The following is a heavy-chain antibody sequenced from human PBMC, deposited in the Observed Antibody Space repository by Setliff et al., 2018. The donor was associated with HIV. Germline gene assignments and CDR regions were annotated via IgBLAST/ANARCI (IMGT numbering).Heavy chain of an antibody. V-gene: IGHV4-59*11. CDR2: IYYSGST. Sequence: SETLSLTCTVSGGSTSSHFWSWIRQPPGKGLEWIGSIYYSGSTNYNPSLKSRVTISVVTSKNQFSLKLSSVTAADTAVYYCARGTLYYDYVWGTPFPFDYWGQGTLVTVSS. CDR3: ARGTLYYDYVWGTPFPFDY. D-gene: IGHD3-16*01. CDR1: GGSTSSHF. J-gene: IGHJ4*02.